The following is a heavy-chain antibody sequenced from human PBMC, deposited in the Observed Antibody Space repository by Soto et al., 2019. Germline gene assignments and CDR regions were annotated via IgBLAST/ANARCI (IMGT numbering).Heavy chain of an antibody. V-gene: IGHV4-34*01. CDR1: GGSFSGYY. Sequence: TLSLTCAVYGGSFSGYYWSWIRQPPGKGLEWIGEINHSGSTYYNPSLKTLVTISVDTSKNQLSLKLSSVTAADTALYYFARAGGQWLVHGDFDIWGQGTMVAVSS. CDR2: INHSGST. D-gene: IGHD6-19*01. CDR3: ARAGGQWLVHGDFDI. J-gene: IGHJ3*02.